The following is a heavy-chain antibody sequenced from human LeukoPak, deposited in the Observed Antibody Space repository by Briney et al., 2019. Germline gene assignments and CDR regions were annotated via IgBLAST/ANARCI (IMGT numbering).Heavy chain of an antibody. CDR3: ARHRGYCSSTSCRTIFDI. V-gene: IGHV4-4*09. CDR2: IYTSGST. J-gene: IGHJ3*02. CDR1: GGSTSSYY. D-gene: IGHD2-2*01. Sequence: SETLSLTCTVSGGSTSSYYWSWIRQPPGKGLEWIGYIYTSGSTNYNPSLKSRVTISVDTSKNQFSLKLSSVTAADTAVYYCARHRGYCSSTSCRTIFDIWGQGTMVTVSS.